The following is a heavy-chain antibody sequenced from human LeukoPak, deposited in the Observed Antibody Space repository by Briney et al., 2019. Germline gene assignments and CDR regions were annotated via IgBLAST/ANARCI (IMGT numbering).Heavy chain of an antibody. D-gene: IGHD3-22*01. Sequence: ASVKVSCKASGYTFTNYDINWVRQAPGQGLEWMGWMNPYSGNTGYAQKFQGRVTMTRNTSISTAYMELSSLRSEDTAVYYCARDYYDNSGPSGYWGQGTLVIVSS. CDR1: GYTFTNYD. CDR2: MNPYSGNT. V-gene: IGHV1-8*01. CDR3: ARDYYDNSGPSGY. J-gene: IGHJ4*02.